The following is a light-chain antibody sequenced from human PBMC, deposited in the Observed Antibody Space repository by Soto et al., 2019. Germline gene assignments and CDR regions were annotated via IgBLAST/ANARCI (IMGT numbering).Light chain of an antibody. CDR1: QSIDNN. J-gene: IGKJ2*01. CDR3: QQTYSTPRT. V-gene: IGKV1-39*01. CDR2: AAT. Sequence: DIQMTQSPSSLSASVGDRVTITCRASQSIDNNVNWYQQKPGKAPKLLIYAATSLQSGVPSRFSGSESGTDFALTISSLQPEDFATYYCQQTYSTPRTFGQGTKLEIK.